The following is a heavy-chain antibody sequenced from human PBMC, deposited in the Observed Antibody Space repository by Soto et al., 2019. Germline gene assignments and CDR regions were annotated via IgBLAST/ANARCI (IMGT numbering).Heavy chain of an antibody. Sequence: EASVKVSWEACGYAFTSCARQWVRQAHGQRLEWMGWINAGNGNTNYSENFRERVTITRDTSTSTAYMEVTGLRSEDTAVYYCAGGGYAKLLYYPSSYYYGMDVWGQGTTVTVSS. CDR2: INAGNGNT. CDR1: GYAFTSCA. V-gene: IGHV1-3*01. D-gene: IGHD3-22*01. J-gene: IGHJ6*02. CDR3: AGGGYAKLLYYPSSYYYGMDV.